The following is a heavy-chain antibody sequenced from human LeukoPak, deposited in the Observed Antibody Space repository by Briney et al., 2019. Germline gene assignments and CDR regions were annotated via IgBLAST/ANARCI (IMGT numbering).Heavy chain of an antibody. CDR1: GGSFSGYY. V-gene: IGHV4-34*01. CDR2: INHSGST. Sequence: PSETLSLTCAVYGGSFSGYYWSWIRQPPGKGLEWTGEINHSGSTNYNPSLKSRVTISVDTSKNQFSLKLSSVTAADTAVYYCARVEKDGDYGWGAFDIWGQGTMVTVSS. CDR3: ARVEKDGDYGWGAFDI. J-gene: IGHJ3*02. D-gene: IGHD4-17*01.